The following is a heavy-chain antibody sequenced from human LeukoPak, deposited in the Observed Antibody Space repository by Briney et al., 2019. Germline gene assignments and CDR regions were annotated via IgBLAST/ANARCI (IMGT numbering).Heavy chain of an antibody. CDR3: AKSITMVRGVIILEDAFDI. CDR2: ISYDGSNK. Sequence: GGSLRLSCAASGFTFSSYGMHWVRQAPAKGLEWVAVISYDGSNKYYADSVKGRFTISRDNSKNTLYLQMSSLRAEDTAVYYCAKSITMVRGVIILEDAFDIWGQGTMVTVSS. J-gene: IGHJ3*02. V-gene: IGHV3-30*18. D-gene: IGHD3-10*01. CDR1: GFTFSSYG.